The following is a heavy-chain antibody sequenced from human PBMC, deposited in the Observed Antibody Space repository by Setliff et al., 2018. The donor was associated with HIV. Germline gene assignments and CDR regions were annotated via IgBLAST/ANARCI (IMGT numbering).Heavy chain of an antibody. CDR1: GFTFSTYW. Sequence: PGGSLRLSCEVSGFTFSTYWMSWVRQAPGNGLEWVANGKKDGSEKFYVDSVKGRFTISRDNAKNSLSLQMNSLRAEDTAVYYCARYAGGYPLNDVFDIWGQGTMVTVSS. J-gene: IGHJ3*02. D-gene: IGHD3-22*01. CDR2: GKKDGSEK. V-gene: IGHV3-7*01. CDR3: ARYAGGYPLNDVFDI.